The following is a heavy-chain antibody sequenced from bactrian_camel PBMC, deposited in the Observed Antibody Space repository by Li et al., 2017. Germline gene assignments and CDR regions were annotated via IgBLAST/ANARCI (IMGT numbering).Heavy chain of an antibody. D-gene: IGHD2*01. CDR3: AASPFWTYGAICSYTRPTDFGY. V-gene: IGHV3S55*01. CDR1: SDDTYC. J-gene: IGHJ6*01. CDR2: IDSRGGT. Sequence: QLVESGGGSVQAGGSLTLSCKRSSDDTYCMGWFRQAPGKEREGIAVIDSRGGTAYADSATGRFTISQDNAKNTLYLQMNSLKPEDTAMYYCAASPFWTYGAICSYTRPTDFGYWGQGTQVTVS.